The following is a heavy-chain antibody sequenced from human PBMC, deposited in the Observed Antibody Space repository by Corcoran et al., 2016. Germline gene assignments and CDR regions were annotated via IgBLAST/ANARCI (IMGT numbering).Heavy chain of an antibody. Sequence: QLQLQESGPGLVKPSETLSLTCTVSGDSISSRNYYWGWVRQPPGKGLEWIGSINYSGTTYHNPSLKSRVTISVDTSKNQFSLKLRSGTAADTAVYYCAREEQWLKYAVDIWGQGTMVTVSS. CDR2: INYSGTT. D-gene: IGHD6-19*01. J-gene: IGHJ3*02. V-gene: IGHV4-39*07. CDR3: AREEQWLKYAVDI. CDR1: GDSISSRNYY.